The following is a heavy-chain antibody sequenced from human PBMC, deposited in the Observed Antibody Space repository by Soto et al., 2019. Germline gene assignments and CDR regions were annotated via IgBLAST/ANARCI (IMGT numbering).Heavy chain of an antibody. V-gene: IGHV5-51*01. J-gene: IGHJ4*02. D-gene: IGHD1-7*01. Sequence: GESLKISCKGSAHSFTTSWIAWVRQMPGKGLEWMGIIYPGDSETGYSPSFQGRVTISADKSITTAYLQWSSLKASDTAMYYCAKSFTGNYIYFDYWGQGTLVTVSS. CDR3: AKSFTGNYIYFDY. CDR2: IYPGDSET. CDR1: AHSFTTSW.